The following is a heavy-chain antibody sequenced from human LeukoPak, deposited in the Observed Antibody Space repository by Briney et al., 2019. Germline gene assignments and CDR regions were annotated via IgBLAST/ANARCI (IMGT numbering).Heavy chain of an antibody. CDR1: GFTFSNYW. D-gene: IGHD6-19*01. CDR2: IGQYGSEN. J-gene: IGHJ4*02. CDR3: ATGGGWYFDY. Sequence: GASLRLSCAASGFTFSNYWMNWVRQAPGKGLEWVASIGQYGSENYYVDSLKGRFTITRDNAKNSLYLQLNSLRVEDTAVYYCATGGGWYFDYWGQGALITASS. V-gene: IGHV3-7*01.